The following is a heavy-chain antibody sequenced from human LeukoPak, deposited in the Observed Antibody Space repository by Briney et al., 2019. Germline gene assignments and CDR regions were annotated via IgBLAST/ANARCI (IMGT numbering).Heavy chain of an antibody. CDR2: INPNSGGT. V-gene: IGHV1-2*02. CDR3: ARVVAAALKCYFDY. CDR1: GYSFTGYY. D-gene: IGHD6-13*01. J-gene: IGHJ4*02. Sequence: ASVKVSCKGSGYSFTGYYMHWVRQAPGQGLEWMGWINPNSGGTDYAQNFQGRVTMTRDTSINTAYMELSRLRSDDTAVYYCARVVAAALKCYFDYWGQGTLVTVSS.